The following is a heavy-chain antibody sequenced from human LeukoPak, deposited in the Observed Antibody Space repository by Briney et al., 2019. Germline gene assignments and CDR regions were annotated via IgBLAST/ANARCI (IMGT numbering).Heavy chain of an antibody. Sequence: GGSLRLSCAASGVTFCNAWMRWVPQAQGKGREWVGRIKGKIDGGTTDYAATVKGRFTISRHDSKDTLYLQRNSLKTEDSAVYYCTTDGDYGDGLRGDYWGQGTLVTVSS. V-gene: IGHV3-15*01. CDR1: GVTFCNAW. J-gene: IGHJ4*02. CDR2: IKGKIDGGTT. CDR3: TTDGDYGDGLRGDY. D-gene: IGHD4-17*01.